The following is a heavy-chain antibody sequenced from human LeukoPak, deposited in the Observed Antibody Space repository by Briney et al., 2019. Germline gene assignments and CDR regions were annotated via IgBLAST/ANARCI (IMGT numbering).Heavy chain of an antibody. CDR1: GFTFSSYG. CDR2: IRYDGSNK. V-gene: IGHV3-30*02. CDR3: AKDSTFPPMYSSGWYQGFDY. J-gene: IGHJ4*02. D-gene: IGHD6-19*01. Sequence: SGGSLRLSCAASGFTFSSYGMHWVRQAPGKGLEWVAFIRYDGSNKYYADSVKGRFTISRDNSKNTLYLQMNSLRAEDTAVYYCAKDSTFPPMYSSGWYQGFDYWGQGTLVTVSS.